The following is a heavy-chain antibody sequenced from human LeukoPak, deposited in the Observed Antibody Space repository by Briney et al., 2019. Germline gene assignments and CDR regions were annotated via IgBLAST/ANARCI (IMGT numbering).Heavy chain of an antibody. V-gene: IGHV3-33*01. CDR1: GFTFSSYA. D-gene: IGHD2-15*01. CDR3: ARDRVVVAATEGYYFDY. J-gene: IGHJ4*02. CDR2: IWYDGSNK. Sequence: PGGSLRLSCAASGFTFSSYAMHWVRQAPGKGLEWVAVIWYDGSNKYYADSVKGRFTISRDNSKNTLYLQMNGLRAEDTAVHYCARDRVVVAATEGYYFDYWGQGTLVTVSS.